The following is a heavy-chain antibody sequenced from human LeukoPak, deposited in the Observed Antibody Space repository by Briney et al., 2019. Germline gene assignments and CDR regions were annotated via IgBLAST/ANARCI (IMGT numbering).Heavy chain of an antibody. V-gene: IGHV3-21*01. CDR1: GFTFSSYS. CDR3: AGLGYCSGGSCPRHY. J-gene: IGHJ4*02. Sequence: PGGSLRLSCAASGFTFSSYSMNWVRQAPGKGLEWVSSISSSSSYIYYADSVKGRFTISRDNAKNSLYLQMNSLRAEDTAVYYCAGLGYCSGGSCPRHYWGQGTLVTVSS. D-gene: IGHD2-15*01. CDR2: ISSSSSYI.